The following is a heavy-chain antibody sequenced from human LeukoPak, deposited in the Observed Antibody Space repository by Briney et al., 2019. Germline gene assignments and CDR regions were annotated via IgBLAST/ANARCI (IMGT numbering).Heavy chain of an antibody. CDR2: NSAYNGNT. Sequence: ASVKVSCKASGYTFTSYGISWVRQAPGQGLEWMGWNSAYNGNTNYAQKLQGRVTMTTDTSTSTAYMELRSLRSDDTAVYYCARTMIVALFGYYYMDVWGKGTTVTVSS. J-gene: IGHJ6*03. V-gene: IGHV1-18*01. CDR3: ARTMIVALFGYYYMDV. CDR1: GYTFTSYG. D-gene: IGHD3-22*01.